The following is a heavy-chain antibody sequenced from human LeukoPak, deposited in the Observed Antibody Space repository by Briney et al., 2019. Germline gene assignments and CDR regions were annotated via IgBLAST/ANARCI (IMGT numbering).Heavy chain of an antibody. CDR3: ARDLIVVVPAAAFDY. CDR2: INPNSGGT. J-gene: IGHJ4*02. V-gene: IGHV1-2*02. CDR1: GYTLTGYY. Sequence: AASVKVSCKASGYTLTGYYMHWVRQAPGQGLEWMGWINPNSGGTNYAQKFQGRVTMTRGTSISTAYMELSRLRSDDTAVYYCARDLIVVVPAAAFDYWGQGTLVTVSS. D-gene: IGHD2-2*01.